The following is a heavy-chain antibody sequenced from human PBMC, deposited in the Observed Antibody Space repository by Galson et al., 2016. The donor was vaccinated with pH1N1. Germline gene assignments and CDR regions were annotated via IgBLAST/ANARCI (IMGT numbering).Heavy chain of an antibody. V-gene: IGHV5-51*01. D-gene: IGHD6-6*01. Sequence: QSGAEVKKPGESLKISCKGSGYIFSTFWIGWVRQMPGKGLEWMGIVYPGDPDTRYNPSFKGQVTISVDKSISTAYLQWSSLKASDSAIYFCARHQSSSDDYFFYNMDVWGQGTTVTVSS. J-gene: IGHJ6*02. CDR3: ARHQSSSDDYFFYNMDV. CDR1: GYIFSTFW. CDR2: VYPGDPDT.